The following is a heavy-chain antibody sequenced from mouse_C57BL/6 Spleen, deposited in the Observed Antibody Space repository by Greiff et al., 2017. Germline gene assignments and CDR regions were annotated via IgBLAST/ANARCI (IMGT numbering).Heavy chain of an antibody. CDR1: GYTFTSYW. Sequence: QVQLQQPGAELVKPGASVKLSCKASGYTFTSYWMHWVKQRPGQGLEWIGMIHPNSGSTNYNEKFKSKATLTVDKSSSTAYMQLSSLTSEDSAVYYCEKNSGSSYAMDYWGQGTSVTVSS. CDR3: EKNSGSSYAMDY. J-gene: IGHJ4*01. D-gene: IGHD1-1*01. V-gene: IGHV1-64*01. CDR2: IHPNSGST.